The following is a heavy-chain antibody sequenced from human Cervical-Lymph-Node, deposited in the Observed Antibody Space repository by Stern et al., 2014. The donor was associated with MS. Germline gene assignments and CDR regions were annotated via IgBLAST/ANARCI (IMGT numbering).Heavy chain of an antibody. CDR2: IHYSGGP. CDR1: GGSISSGDNY. Sequence: QVQLQESGPGLVKPSQTLSLTCTVSGGSISSGDNYWSWIRQPPGKGPEWIGYIHYSGGPYFNPSLKSRATISADTSKNQFSLKLNSMTAADTAVYYCARVPDYGDAFFDYWGQGILVTVSS. J-gene: IGHJ4*02. CDR3: ARVPDYGDAFFDY. V-gene: IGHV4-30-4*01. D-gene: IGHD4-17*01.